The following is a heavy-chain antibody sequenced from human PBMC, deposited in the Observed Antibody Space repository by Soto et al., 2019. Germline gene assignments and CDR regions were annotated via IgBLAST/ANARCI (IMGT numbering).Heavy chain of an antibody. CDR2: IYHSGST. V-gene: IGHV4-30-2*01. D-gene: IGHD3-22*01. CDR3: AREKDYYDSSGYFGAFDI. J-gene: IGHJ3*02. CDR1: GGSISSGGYS. Sequence: SETLSLTCAVSGGSISSGGYSWSWIRQPPGKGLEWIGYIYHSGSTYYNPSLKSRVTISVDRSKNQFSLKLSPVTAADTAVYYCAREKDYYDSSGYFGAFDIWGQGTMVTVSS.